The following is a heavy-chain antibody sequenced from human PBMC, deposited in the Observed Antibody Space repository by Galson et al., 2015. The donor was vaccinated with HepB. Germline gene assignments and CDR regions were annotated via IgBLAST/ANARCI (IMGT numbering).Heavy chain of an antibody. J-gene: IGHJ5*02. CDR2: IYYSGST. V-gene: IGHV4-31*03. D-gene: IGHD2-15*01. CDR3: ARVDLRLKCSGGSCYNPWFDP. CDR1: GGSISSGGYY. Sequence: TLSLTCTVSGGSISSGGYYWSWIRQHPGKGLEWIGYIYYSGSTYYKPSLKSRVTISVDTSKNQFSLKLSSVTAADTAVYYCARVDLRLKCSGGSCYNPWFDPWGQGTLVTVSS.